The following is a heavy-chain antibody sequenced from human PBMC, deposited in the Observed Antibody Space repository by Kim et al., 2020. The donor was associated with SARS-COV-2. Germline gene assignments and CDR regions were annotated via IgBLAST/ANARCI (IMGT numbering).Heavy chain of an antibody. J-gene: IGHJ6*02. V-gene: IGHV3-33*01. CDR3: ARVXXYYYGMDV. Sequence: KYYADXXKVXXTISRDNSKNTLYLQMNSLRAEDTAVYYWARVXXYYYGMDVWGQGTTVTVSS. CDR2: K.